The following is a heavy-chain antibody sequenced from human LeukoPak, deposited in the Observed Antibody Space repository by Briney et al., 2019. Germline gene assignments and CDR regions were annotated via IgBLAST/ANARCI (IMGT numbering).Heavy chain of an antibody. D-gene: IGHD6-19*01. CDR1: GFTVSSNY. V-gene: IGHV4-34*01. Sequence: GSLRLSCAASGFTVSSNYMSWVRQAPGKGLEWIGEINHSGSTNYNPSLKSRVTISVDTSKNQFSLKLSSVTAADTAVYYCARAKQWLVVWDYYYMDVWGKGTTVTISS. CDR2: INHSGST. J-gene: IGHJ6*03. CDR3: ARAKQWLVVWDYYYMDV.